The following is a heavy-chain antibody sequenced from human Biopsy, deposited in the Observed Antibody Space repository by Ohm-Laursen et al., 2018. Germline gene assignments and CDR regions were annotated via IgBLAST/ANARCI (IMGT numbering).Heavy chain of an antibody. V-gene: IGHV1-18*03. D-gene: IGHD2/OR15-2a*01. CDR1: GYTFTSYD. CDR3: ARVFCTSTTCYGLLDN. CDR2: ISPYNDKT. Sequence: VASVKVSCKASGYTFTSYDISWVRQAPGQGLEWMGWISPYNDKTSYPPKLQDRVTMTADTSTNTAHMELRSLRSDDMAVYYCARVFCTSTTCYGLLDNWGQGTVVTVSS. J-gene: IGHJ4*02.